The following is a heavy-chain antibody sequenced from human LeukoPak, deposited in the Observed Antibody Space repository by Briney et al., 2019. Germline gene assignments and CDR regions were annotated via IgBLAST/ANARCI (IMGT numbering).Heavy chain of an antibody. D-gene: IGHD3-22*01. CDR3: ASQATDYYDSRYYCMDV. Sequence: KPGESLKISCKGSGYSFTSYWIGWVRQMPGKGLEWMGIIYPGDSDTRYSPSFQGQVTISADKSISTAYLQWSSLKASDTAMYYCASQATDYYDSRYYCMDVWGQGTTVTVSS. V-gene: IGHV5-51*03. CDR1: GYSFTSYW. J-gene: IGHJ6*02. CDR2: IYPGDSDT.